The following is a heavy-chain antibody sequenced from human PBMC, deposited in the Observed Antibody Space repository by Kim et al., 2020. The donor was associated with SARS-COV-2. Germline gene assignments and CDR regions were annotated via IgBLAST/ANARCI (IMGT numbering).Heavy chain of an antibody. CDR2: IYYSGSP. CDR3: ARQKYRSGSYSGAFDI. J-gene: IGHJ3*02. D-gene: IGHD1-26*01. CDR1: GGSISSYY. Sequence: SETLSLTCTVSGGSISSYYWSWIRQPPGKGLEWIGYIYYSGSPNYNPSLKSRVTISVDTSKNQFSLKLSSVTAADTAVYYCARQKYRSGSYSGAFDIW. V-gene: IGHV4-59*08.